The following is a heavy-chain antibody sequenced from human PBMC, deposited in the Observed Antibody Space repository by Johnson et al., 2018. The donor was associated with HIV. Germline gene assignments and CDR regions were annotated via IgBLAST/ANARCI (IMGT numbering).Heavy chain of an antibody. V-gene: IGHV3-9*01. CDR3: AKDRSDIFAFDI. J-gene: IGHJ3*02. D-gene: IGHD1-26*01. CDR2: ISWNSGSI. CDR1: GFTFDDYA. Sequence: VQLMESGGGLVQPGRSLRLSCAASGFTFDDYAMHWVRQAPGKGLEWVSGISWNSGSIGYADSVKGRFTISRDNAKNSLYLQMNSLRVEDTAVYHCAKDRSDIFAFDIWGQGTMVTVSS.